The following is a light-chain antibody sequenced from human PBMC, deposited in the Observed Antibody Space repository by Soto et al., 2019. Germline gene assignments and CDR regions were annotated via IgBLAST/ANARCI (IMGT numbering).Light chain of an antibody. J-gene: IGLJ1*01. CDR3: CSYAGGGSFV. CDR2: EGS. CDR1: SSDVGSYNF. Sequence: QSALTQPASVSGSPGQSITISCTGTSSDVGSYNFVSWYQQHPGKAPKLMIYEGSKRPSGVSNRFSGSKSGNTASLTISGLQAEDEADYYCCSYAGGGSFVIATGTKLTVL. V-gene: IGLV2-23*03.